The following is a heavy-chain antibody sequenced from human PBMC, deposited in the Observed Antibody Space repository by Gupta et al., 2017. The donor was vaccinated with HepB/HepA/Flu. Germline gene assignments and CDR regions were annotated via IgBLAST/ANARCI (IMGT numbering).Heavy chain of an antibody. Sequence: QVQLVQSGTEVTKPGASVKVSCKASGYTFTGNFMHWVRQAPGQGLEWMGWIDPNSGGTNSAQKFQGRVTMTTDSSTTTAYMELSSLGSDDTAMYYCTKGAGGYYDYWGQGTLVAVSS. CDR2: IDPNSGGT. D-gene: IGHD3-16*01. V-gene: IGHV1-2*02. CDR3: TKGAGGYYDY. CDR1: GYTFTGNF. J-gene: IGHJ4*02.